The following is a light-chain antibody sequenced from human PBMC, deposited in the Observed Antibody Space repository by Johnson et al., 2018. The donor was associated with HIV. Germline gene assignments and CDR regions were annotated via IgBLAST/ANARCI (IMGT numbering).Light chain of an antibody. CDR3: GTWDSSLSAGGNV. Sequence: QSVLSQPPSVSAAPGQKVTISCSGSSSNIGNNFVSWYQQLTGTAPKLLIYENNKRPSGIPARFSGSKSGTSATLGITGLQTGDEADYYCGTWDSSLSAGGNVFGTGTKVTVL. CDR2: ENN. V-gene: IGLV1-51*02. J-gene: IGLJ1*01. CDR1: SSNIGNNF.